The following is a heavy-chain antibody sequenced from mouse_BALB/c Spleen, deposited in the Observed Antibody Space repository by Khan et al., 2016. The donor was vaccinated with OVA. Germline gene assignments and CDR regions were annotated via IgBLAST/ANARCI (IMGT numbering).Heavy chain of an antibody. V-gene: IGHV1S41*01. Sequence: DLVKPGASVKLSCKASGYTFTSYWINWIKQRPGQGLEWIGQISPGSGSSYYNEMFKGKATMTVDKSSSAAYIQLYSLSYEDSAVYFCTRSNYYGNSLYAMNYWGQGTSVTVSS. J-gene: IGHJ4*01. CDR1: GYTFTSYW. CDR2: ISPGSGSS. D-gene: IGHD1-1*01. CDR3: TRSNYYGNSLYAMNY.